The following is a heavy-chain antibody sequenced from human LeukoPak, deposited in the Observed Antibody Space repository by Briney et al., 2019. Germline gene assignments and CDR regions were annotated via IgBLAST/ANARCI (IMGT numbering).Heavy chain of an antibody. CDR3: ARAPPSNGYSYRFDI. V-gene: IGHV3-74*01. D-gene: IGHD5-18*01. Sequence: PGGSLRLSCAASGFTFSKYWMHWVRQAPGKGLVWVSRIYIDGTGIVYAGSVKGRFIISRDNAKNTLYLQMNSLRVEDTAVYYCARAPPSNGYSYRFDIWGQGTMVTVSS. CDR2: IYIDGTGI. J-gene: IGHJ3*02. CDR1: GFTFSKYW.